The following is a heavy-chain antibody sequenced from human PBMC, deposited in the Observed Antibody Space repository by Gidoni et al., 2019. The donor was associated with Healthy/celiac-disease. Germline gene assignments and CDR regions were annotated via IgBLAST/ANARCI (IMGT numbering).Heavy chain of an antibody. CDR3: ARDVWVDDFWSGYYFDY. Sequence: EVQLVESGGGLVQPGGSLRLSCAASGFTLSSYWMSWVPQAPGKGLEWVANITQDGSEKYYVDSVKGRFTISRDNAKNSLYLQMDSLRAEDTAVYYCARDVWVDDFWSGYYFDYWGQGTLVTVSS. V-gene: IGHV3-7*01. CDR1: GFTLSSYW. D-gene: IGHD3-3*01. J-gene: IGHJ4*01. CDR2: ITQDGSEK.